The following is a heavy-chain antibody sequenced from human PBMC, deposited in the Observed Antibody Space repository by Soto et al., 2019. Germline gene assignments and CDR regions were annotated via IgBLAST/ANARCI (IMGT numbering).Heavy chain of an antibody. V-gene: IGHV3-74*01. J-gene: IGHJ4*02. Sequence: EVQLVESGGGLVQPGGSLRLSCAASGFTVSSYWMHGVRQAPGKGLVWVSRINNDGGSTTYADSVKGRFTISRDNAKNTLYLQMNSLRAEDTAVYYCASSQWLVPGYWGQGTLVTVSS. CDR2: INNDGGST. CDR3: ASSQWLVPGY. CDR1: GFTVSSYW. D-gene: IGHD6-19*01.